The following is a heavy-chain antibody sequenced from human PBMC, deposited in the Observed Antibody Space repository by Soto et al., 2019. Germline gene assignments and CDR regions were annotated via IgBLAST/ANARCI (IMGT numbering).Heavy chain of an antibody. V-gene: IGHV4-39*07. CDR2: IYYSGST. CDR1: GGSISSSSYY. CDR3: ARGEMVVGAVQP. J-gene: IGHJ1*01. Sequence: SETLSLTCTVSGGSISSSSYYWGWIRQPPGKGLEWIGSIYYSGSTYYNPSPKSRVTISVDTSKNQFSLKLSSVTAADTAVYYCARGEMVVGAVQPWGQGTLVTVSS. D-gene: IGHD1-26*01.